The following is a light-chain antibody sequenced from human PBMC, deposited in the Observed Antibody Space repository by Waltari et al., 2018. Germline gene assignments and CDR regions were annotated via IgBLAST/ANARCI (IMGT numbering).Light chain of an antibody. CDR1: SGHSTNI. J-gene: IGLJ3*02. V-gene: IGLV4-69*01. CDR2: VNSDGSH. CDR3: QTGGHGTWV. Sequence: QLVLTQSPSASASLGASVKLTCTLSSGHSTNIIAWLQQHPEKGPRYLMNVNSDGSHKQGVGIPDRFSGSSSGAERYLTISSLQAEDEADYYCQTGGHGTWVFGGGTRLTVL.